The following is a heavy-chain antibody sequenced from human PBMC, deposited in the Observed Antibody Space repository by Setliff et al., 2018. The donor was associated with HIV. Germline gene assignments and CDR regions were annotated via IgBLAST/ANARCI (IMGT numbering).Heavy chain of an antibody. V-gene: IGHV4-61*09. CDR1: GGSISSGSYY. CDR3: AREYVSRLYWYFDL. Sequence: PSETLSLTCTVSGGSISSGSYYWSWIRQPAGKGLEWIGHIYTSGSTNYNPSLKSRVTISVDTSKNQSSLKLSSVTAADTAVYYCAREYVSRLYWYFDLWGRGTLVTVSS. D-gene: IGHD2-8*01. CDR2: IYTSGST. J-gene: IGHJ2*01.